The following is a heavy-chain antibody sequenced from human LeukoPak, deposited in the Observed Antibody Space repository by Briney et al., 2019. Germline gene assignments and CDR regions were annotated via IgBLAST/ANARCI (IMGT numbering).Heavy chain of an antibody. CDR3: ARDSGTVTILLDY. J-gene: IGHJ4*02. D-gene: IGHD4-17*01. V-gene: IGHV1-69*05. CDR1: GGTFSSYA. Sequence: AASVEVSCKASGGTFSSYAISWVRQAPGQGPEWMGRIIPIFGTANYAQKFQGRVTITTDESTSTAYMELSSLRSEDTAVYYCARDSGTVTILLDYWGQGTLVTVSS. CDR2: IIPIFGTA.